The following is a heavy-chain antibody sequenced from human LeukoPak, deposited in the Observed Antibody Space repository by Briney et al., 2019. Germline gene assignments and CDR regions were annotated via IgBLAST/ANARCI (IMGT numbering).Heavy chain of an antibody. J-gene: IGHJ5*02. V-gene: IGHV3-30*02. CDR2: IRYDGNDK. Sequence: GGSLRLSCAASGFTFSSYGLHWVRQAPGKGLEWVAFIRYDGNDKYYADSVKGRFTISRDNYRNTLYLEMKSLRVEDTAVYYCAKDLMRDRWFGESWGQGTLVTVSS. D-gene: IGHD3-10*01. CDR3: AKDLMRDRWFGES. CDR1: GFTFSSYG.